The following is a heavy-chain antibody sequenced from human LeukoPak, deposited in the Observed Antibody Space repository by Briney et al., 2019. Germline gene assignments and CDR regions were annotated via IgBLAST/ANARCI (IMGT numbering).Heavy chain of an antibody. CDR1: GGSISSYY. CDR3: ARAGNPTSYYDFWSGLNWFDP. J-gene: IGHJ5*02. V-gene: IGHV4-59*12. D-gene: IGHD3-3*01. CDR2: IYYSGST. Sequence: SETLSLTCTVSGGSISSYYWSWIRQPPGKGLEWIGYIYYSGSTNYNPSLKSRVTISVDTSKNQFSLKLSSVTAADTAVYYCARAGNPTSYYDFWSGLNWFDPWGQGTLVTVSS.